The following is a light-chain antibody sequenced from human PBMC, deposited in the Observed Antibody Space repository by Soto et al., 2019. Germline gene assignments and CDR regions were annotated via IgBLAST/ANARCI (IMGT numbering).Light chain of an antibody. V-gene: IGKV1-5*03. CDR1: QSITTW. J-gene: IGKJ3*01. Sequence: DIEMMQSPSTLSASVGDRVTITCRASQSITTWLAWYQQKPGKAPKLLIYKATNVQTGVPSRFSGSGSGTEFSLTISSLQPEDFAIYYCHQHETSPPTFGPGTKVDVK. CDR3: HQHETSPPT. CDR2: KAT.